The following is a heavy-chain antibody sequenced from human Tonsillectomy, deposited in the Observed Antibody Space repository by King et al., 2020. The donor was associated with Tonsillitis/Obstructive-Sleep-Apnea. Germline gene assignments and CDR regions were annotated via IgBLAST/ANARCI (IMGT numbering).Heavy chain of an antibody. CDR1: GGSFSNYY. V-gene: IGHV4-34*01. J-gene: IGHJ4*02. D-gene: IGHD2-8*02. CDR3: GWWNDY. Sequence: VQLQQWGAGLLKPSETLSLTRAGYGGSFSNYYWSWIRQPPGKGLEWIGEINDFGTTKYNPSLKSRVTMSADTSKNQFSLRLSSVTAADTAVYYCGWWNDYWGQGTLVTVSS. CDR2: INDFGTT.